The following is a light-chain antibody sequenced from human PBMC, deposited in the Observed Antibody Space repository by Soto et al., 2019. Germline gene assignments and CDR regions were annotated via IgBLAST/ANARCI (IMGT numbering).Light chain of an antibody. J-gene: IGLJ1*01. V-gene: IGLV2-11*01. CDR1: SSDVGDYDY. CDR3: CSYAGSYTYV. Sequence: QPALTQPRSVSGSPGQSVTISCTGTSSDVGDYDYVSWYQQHPGKAPKLIIYDVSKRPSGVPDRFSGSKSGNTASLTISGLQAEDEADYYCCSYAGSYTYVFGTETKLTVL. CDR2: DVS.